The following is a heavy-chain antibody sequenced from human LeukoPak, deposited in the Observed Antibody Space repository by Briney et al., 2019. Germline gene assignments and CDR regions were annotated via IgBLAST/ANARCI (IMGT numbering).Heavy chain of an antibody. Sequence: PSETLSLTCAVSGGSFSGYSWNWIRQPQGKGLEWIGEINQSGSTKYNPSLKSRVTISIDTSKSQFSMRLNSVTAADTALYYCARCDSGGWFFDSWGQGALVTVSS. CDR2: INQSGST. D-gene: IGHD6-19*01. J-gene: IGHJ5*01. V-gene: IGHV4-34*01. CDR1: GGSFSGYS. CDR3: ARCDSGGWFFDS.